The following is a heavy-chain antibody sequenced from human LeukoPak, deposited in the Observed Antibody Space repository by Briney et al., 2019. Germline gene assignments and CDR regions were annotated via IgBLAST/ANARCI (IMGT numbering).Heavy chain of an antibody. CDR1: GGSFSGYY. V-gene: IGHV4-34*01. Sequence: PSETLSLTCAVYGGSFSGYYWSWIRQPPGKGLEWIGEINHSGSTNYNPSLKSRVTISVDTSKNQFSLKLSSVTAADTAVYYCARARSVGYSSSSQYDYWGQGTLVTVSS. CDR2: INHSGST. CDR3: ARARSVGYSSSSQYDY. J-gene: IGHJ4*02. D-gene: IGHD6-6*01.